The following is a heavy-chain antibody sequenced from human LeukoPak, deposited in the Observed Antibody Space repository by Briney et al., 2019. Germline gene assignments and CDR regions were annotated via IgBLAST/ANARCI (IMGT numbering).Heavy chain of an antibody. CDR2: ISYDGSNK. J-gene: IGHJ4*02. Sequence: GGSLRLSCAASGFTLSSYAMHWVSQAPGKGLEWVAVISYDGSNKYYADSVKGRFTISRDNSKNTLYLQMNSLRAEDTAVYYCARDRSQAFDYWGQATLVTVSS. V-gene: IGHV3-30*04. CDR3: ARDRSQAFDY. CDR1: GFTLSSYA.